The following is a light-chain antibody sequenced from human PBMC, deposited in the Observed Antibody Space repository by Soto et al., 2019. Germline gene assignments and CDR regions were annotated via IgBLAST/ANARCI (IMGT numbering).Light chain of an antibody. V-gene: IGKV3-20*01. Sequence: EIVLTQSPGTLSLSPGERATLSCRAGQSVSSNYLAWYQQKPGQAPRLLIYAASSRATGIPDRFSGSGSGTDFTLTISSLQPDDFATYYCQQYNSAWTFGQGTKVDIK. CDR2: AAS. CDR3: QQYNSAWT. J-gene: IGKJ1*01. CDR1: QSVSSNY.